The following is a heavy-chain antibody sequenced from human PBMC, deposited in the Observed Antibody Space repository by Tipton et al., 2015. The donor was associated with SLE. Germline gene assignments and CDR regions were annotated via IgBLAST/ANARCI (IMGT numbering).Heavy chain of an antibody. CDR1: GASISTPY. V-gene: IGHV4-59*11. CDR3: ARDSAVNFWYFDL. Sequence: TLSLTCTVPGASISTPYWSWIRQPPGKGLEWIGYISYTGNTNFNPPLKSRVTMSVATSKNQFSLRLTSVTAADTAMYYCARDSAVNFWYFDLWGRGTLVTVSS. J-gene: IGHJ2*01. CDR2: ISYTGNT.